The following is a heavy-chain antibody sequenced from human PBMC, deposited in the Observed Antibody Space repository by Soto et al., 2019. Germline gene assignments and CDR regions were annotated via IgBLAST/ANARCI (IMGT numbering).Heavy chain of an antibody. D-gene: IGHD2-15*01. CDR3: ARGAGPCFSVVSCSSPIQAWFDA. V-gene: IGHV4-39*07. Sequence: QLQLQESGPGLVKPSETLSPTCTVSGGSISSSSYYWGWVREPPGKGLEWIGSIYYSGSTYYNPSLHRHVTITVYASRTQASLKLCLVTAADTRLHYCARGAGPCFSVVSCSSPIQAWFDAWGSAERVTVSS. CDR2: IYYSGST. CDR1: GGSISSSSYY. J-gene: IGHJ5*02.